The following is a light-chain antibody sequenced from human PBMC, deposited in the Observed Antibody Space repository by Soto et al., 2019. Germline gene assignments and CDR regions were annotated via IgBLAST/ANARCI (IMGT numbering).Light chain of an antibody. CDR2: GAS. V-gene: IGKV3-20*01. Sequence: DILLTQSPCTLSLSPGERATLSCRASQSVSSSYLAWYQQKPGQAHRLLIYGASTRATGIPARFSGSGSGTEGTLTISSLQPEDCAVYDCQQYGSSPLTFGEGTKVDIK. CDR3: QQYGSSPLT. CDR1: QSVSSSY. J-gene: IGKJ4*02.